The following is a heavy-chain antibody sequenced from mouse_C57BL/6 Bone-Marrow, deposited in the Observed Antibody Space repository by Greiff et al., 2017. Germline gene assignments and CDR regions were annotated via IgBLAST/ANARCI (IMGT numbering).Heavy chain of an antibody. Sequence: VQLQQPGAELVKPGASVKMSSKASGYTFTSYWITWVKQRPGQGLEWIGDIYPGSGSTNYNEKFKSKATLTVDTSSSTAYMQLSSLTSEDSAVYFCSRDGGYLNWYFDVWGTGTTVTVSS. V-gene: IGHV1-55*01. CDR3: SRDGGYLNWYFDV. D-gene: IGHD2-3*01. J-gene: IGHJ1*03. CDR1: GYTFTSYW. CDR2: IYPGSGST.